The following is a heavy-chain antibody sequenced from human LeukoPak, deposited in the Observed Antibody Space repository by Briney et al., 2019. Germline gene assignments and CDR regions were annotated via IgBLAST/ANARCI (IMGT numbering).Heavy chain of an antibody. D-gene: IGHD5-18*01. CDR1: GFTFSSYA. Sequence: GGSLRLSCAASGFTFSSYAMHWVRQAPGKGLECVSAISTNGVNTYYANSVKGRFTISRDNSKNTLYLQMGSLRAEDMAVYYCARNGGVDTAMGPFDYWGQGTLVTVSS. J-gene: IGHJ4*02. CDR2: ISTNGVNT. V-gene: IGHV3-64*01. CDR3: ARNGGVDTAMGPFDY.